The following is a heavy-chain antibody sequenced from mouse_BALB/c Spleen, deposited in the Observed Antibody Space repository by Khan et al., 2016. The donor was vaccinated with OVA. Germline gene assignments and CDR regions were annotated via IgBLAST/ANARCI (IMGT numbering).Heavy chain of an antibody. V-gene: IGHV1-7*01. CDR2: INPSTGYT. CDR3: ARRGLRWDFDY. J-gene: IGHJ2*01. D-gene: IGHD1-1*01. Sequence: QVQLKQSGAELAKPGASVKMSCKASGYTFINYWILWVKQRPGQGLEWIGYINPSTGYTEYNQNFKDKATSTADKSSSTAYMQLSSLTSKDSTVDYCARRGLRWDFDYWGQGTTLTVSS. CDR1: GYTFINYW.